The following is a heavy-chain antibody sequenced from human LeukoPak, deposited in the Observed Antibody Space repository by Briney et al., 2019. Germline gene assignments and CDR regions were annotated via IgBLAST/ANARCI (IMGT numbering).Heavy chain of an antibody. V-gene: IGHV3-53*01. CDR3: ARDLNYYDSSGYGH. Sequence: GGSLRLSCASSGFTFSTNYMSWVRQAPGKGLEWVSVIYSGRSPYYADSVKGRFTISRDNSKNTLYLQMNSLRAEDTAVYYCARDLNYYDSSGYGHWGQGTLVTVSS. CDR1: GFTFSTNY. CDR2: IYSGRSP. D-gene: IGHD3-22*01. J-gene: IGHJ4*02.